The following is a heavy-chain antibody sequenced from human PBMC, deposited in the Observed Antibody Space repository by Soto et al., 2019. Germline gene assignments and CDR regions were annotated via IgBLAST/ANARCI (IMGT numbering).Heavy chain of an antibody. CDR3: ARVFSDSSSFFDP. D-gene: IGHD6-13*01. CDR2: IYYSGST. CDR1: GGSISSGGYY. Sequence: PSETLSLTCTVPGGSISSGGYYWSWIRQHPGKGLEWIGYIYYSGSTYYNPSLKSRVTISVDTSKNQFSLKLSSVTAADTAVYYCARVFSDSSSFFDPWGQGTLVTVSS. V-gene: IGHV4-31*03. J-gene: IGHJ5*02.